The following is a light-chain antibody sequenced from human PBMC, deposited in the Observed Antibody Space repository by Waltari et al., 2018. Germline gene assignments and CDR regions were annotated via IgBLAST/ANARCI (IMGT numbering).Light chain of an antibody. CDR3: YSSDSTGLRV. CDR1: ELPRKS. V-gene: IGLV3-10*01. J-gene: IGLJ1*01. Sequence: SYELTPKHSVSVSPGPTARITCSGHELPRKSAYWFQQKSGQAARLVIYEDTKRPSGIPERFSGSSSGTVATLTITGAQVDDEADYYCYSSDSTGLRVFGGGTTVVVL. CDR2: EDT.